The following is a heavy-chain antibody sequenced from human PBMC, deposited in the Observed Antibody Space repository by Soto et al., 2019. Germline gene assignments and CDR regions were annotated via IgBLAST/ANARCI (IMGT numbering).Heavy chain of an antibody. D-gene: IGHD6-6*01. CDR3: ARSPRIAARPMHFDY. CDR1: GYTFTGYY. Sequence: ASVKVSCKASGYTFTGYYMHWVRQAPGQRLEWMGWINPNSGGTNYAQKFQGWVTMTRDTSISTAYMELSRLRSDDTAVYYCARSPRIAARPMHFDYWGQGTLVTVSS. J-gene: IGHJ4*02. CDR2: INPNSGGT. V-gene: IGHV1-2*04.